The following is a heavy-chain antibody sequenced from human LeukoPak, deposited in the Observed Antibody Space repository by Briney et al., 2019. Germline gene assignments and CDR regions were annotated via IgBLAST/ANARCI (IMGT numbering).Heavy chain of an antibody. D-gene: IGHD1-20*01. Sequence: GESLKISCKGSGYSFTSYWIGWVRQMPGKGLEWMGIIYPGDSDTRYSPSFQGQVTISADKSISTAYLQWSSLKASDTAMYYCARQLKRRNNWNDLGYWGQGTLVTVSS. CDR2: IYPGDSDT. V-gene: IGHV5-51*01. CDR3: ARQLKRRNNWNDLGY. CDR1: GYSFTSYW. J-gene: IGHJ4*02.